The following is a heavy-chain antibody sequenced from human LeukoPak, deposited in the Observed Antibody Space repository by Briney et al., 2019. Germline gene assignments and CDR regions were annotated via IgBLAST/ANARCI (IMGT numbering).Heavy chain of an antibody. V-gene: IGHV4-34*01. D-gene: IGHD3-22*01. CDR3: ARGPRPRGSSGYYPPYYCGMDV. CDR2: INHSGST. Sequence: SETLSLTCAVYGGSFSGYYWSWIRQPPGKGLEWIGEINHSGSTNYNPSLKSRVTISVDTSKNQFSLKLSSVTAADTAVYYCARGPRPRGSSGYYPPYYCGMDVWGQGTTVTVSS. J-gene: IGHJ6*02. CDR1: GGSFSGYY.